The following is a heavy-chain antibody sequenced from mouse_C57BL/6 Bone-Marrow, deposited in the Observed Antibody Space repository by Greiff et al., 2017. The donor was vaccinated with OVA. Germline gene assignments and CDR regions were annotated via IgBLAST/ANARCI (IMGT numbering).Heavy chain of an antibody. Sequence: ESGPGLVKPSQSLSLTCSVTGYSITSGYYWNWIRQFPGNKLEWMGYISYDGSNNYNPSLKNRISITRDTSKNQFFLKLNSVTTEDTATYYCARDDRYYYGSSPWFAYWGQVTLVTVSA. CDR1: GYSITSGYY. J-gene: IGHJ3*01. CDR2: ISYDGSN. CDR3: ARDDRYYYGSSPWFAY. D-gene: IGHD1-1*01. V-gene: IGHV3-6*01.